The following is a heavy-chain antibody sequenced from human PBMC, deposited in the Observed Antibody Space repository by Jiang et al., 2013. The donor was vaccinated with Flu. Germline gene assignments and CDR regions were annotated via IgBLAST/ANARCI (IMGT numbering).Heavy chain of an antibody. V-gene: IGHV4-59*11. CDR1: GDSMSSHY. CDR2: IYSDGGT. CDR3: ARGPKIVGPTAGAFDF. D-gene: IGHD1-26*01. Sequence: PGLVKPSETLSLACTVSGDSMSSHYWSWIRQPAGRGLEWIGYIYSDGGTNYIPSLKSRVTLSVDTSKNQFSLRLTSVTAADTAVYFCARGPKIVGPTAGAFDFWGQGSLVTVSS. J-gene: IGHJ4*02.